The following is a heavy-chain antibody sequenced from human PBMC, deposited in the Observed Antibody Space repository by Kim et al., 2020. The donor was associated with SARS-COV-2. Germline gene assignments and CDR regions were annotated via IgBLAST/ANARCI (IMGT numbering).Heavy chain of an antibody. J-gene: IGHJ4*02. CDR3: TTYCSGGSCYSEFDY. CDR2: IKSKTDGGTT. V-gene: IGHV3-15*01. D-gene: IGHD2-15*01. CDR1: GFTFSNAW. Sequence: GGSLRLSCAASGFTFSNAWMSWVRQAPGKGLEWVGRIKSKTDGGTTDYAAPVKGRFTISRDDSKNTLYLQMNSLKTEDTAVYYCTTYCSGGSCYSEFDYWGQGTLVTVSS.